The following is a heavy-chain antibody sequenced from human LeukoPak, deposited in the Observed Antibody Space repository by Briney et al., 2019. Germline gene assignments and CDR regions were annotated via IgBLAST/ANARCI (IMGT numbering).Heavy chain of an antibody. J-gene: IGHJ5*02. V-gene: IGHV3-43*02. CDR2: ENGGTT. CDR1: GFTFHKYP. Sequence: GGSLILSCAASGFTFHKYPMHWVRQPPGKGLEWVALENGGTTFYAGSVKGRFTISRDNSKNSVYLQMNSLISEDTALYYCTQDYMGSYLAWGQGTLVTVSS. CDR3: TQDYMGSYLA. D-gene: IGHD1-26*01.